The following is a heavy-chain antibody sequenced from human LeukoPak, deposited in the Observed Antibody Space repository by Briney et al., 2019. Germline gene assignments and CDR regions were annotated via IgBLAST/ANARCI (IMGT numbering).Heavy chain of an antibody. CDR3: ASYCSSTSCFASDAFDI. Sequence: SETLSLTCTVSGYSISSGYYWGGIRQPPGKGLEWIGSIYHSGSTYYNPSLKSRVTISVDTSKNQFSLKLSSVTAADTAVYYCASYCSSTSCFASDAFDIWGQGTMVTVSS. CDR1: GYSISSGYY. D-gene: IGHD2-2*01. J-gene: IGHJ3*02. V-gene: IGHV4-38-2*02. CDR2: IYHSGST.